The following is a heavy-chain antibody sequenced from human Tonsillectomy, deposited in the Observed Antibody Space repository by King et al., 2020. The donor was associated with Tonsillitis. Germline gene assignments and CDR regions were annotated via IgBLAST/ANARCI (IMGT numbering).Heavy chain of an antibody. CDR3: AKGLDGVMATRPPRGDY. Sequence: VQLVESGGGLVQPGGSLRLSCAASVFTFSRYAMSWVRQAPGMGLEWVSTISGSGGSTYYADSVKGRFTISRDNSKNTLYLQMNSLRAEDTAVYYCAKGLDGVMATRPPRGDYWGQGTLVTVSS. CDR1: VFTFSRYA. J-gene: IGHJ4*02. D-gene: IGHD5-24*01. CDR2: ISGSGGST. V-gene: IGHV3-23*04.